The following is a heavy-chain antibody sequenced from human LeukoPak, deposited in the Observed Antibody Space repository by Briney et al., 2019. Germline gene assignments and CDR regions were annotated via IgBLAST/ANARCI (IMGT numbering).Heavy chain of an antibody. Sequence: GGSLRLSCAASGFTFSSYSINCVRQAPGKGLEWVSSISSSSSYIYYADSVKGRFTISRDMAKNSLYLQMNSLRAEDTAVYYCARGDMIVVVITNSDAFDIRGQGTMVTVSS. D-gene: IGHD3-22*01. J-gene: IGHJ3*02. CDR2: ISSSSSYI. CDR1: GFTFSSYS. V-gene: IGHV3-21*01. CDR3: ARGDMIVVVITNSDAFDI.